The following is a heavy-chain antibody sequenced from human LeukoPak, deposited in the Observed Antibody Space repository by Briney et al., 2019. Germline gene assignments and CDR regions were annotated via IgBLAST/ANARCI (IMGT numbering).Heavy chain of an antibody. V-gene: IGHV4-59*01. CDR3: ARDPGSSGYWYFDL. Sequence: SETLSLTXTVSGGSISSYYWSWIRQPPGKGLEWIGYIYNNGRTNYNPSLESRVTISVDTSKNQFSLRLTSVTAADTAVYYCARDPGSSGYWYFDLWGRGTLVTVSS. CDR1: GGSISSYY. CDR2: IYNNGRT. J-gene: IGHJ2*01. D-gene: IGHD6-19*01.